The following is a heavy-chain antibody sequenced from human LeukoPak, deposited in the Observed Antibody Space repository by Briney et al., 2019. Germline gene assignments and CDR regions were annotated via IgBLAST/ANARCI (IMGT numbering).Heavy chain of an antibody. V-gene: IGHV3-66*01. J-gene: IGHJ4*02. CDR1: GFFVSYNY. D-gene: IGHD5-24*01. Sequence: GGSLRLSCAASGFFVSYNYMSWVRQAPGKGLEWVSVIYSGGSTYSADSVKGRFTISRDNSKNTLSLQMNSLRAEDTAVYYCASGVGGDGYNFFAYWGQGTLVTVSS. CDR2: IYSGGST. CDR3: ASGVGGDGYNFFAY.